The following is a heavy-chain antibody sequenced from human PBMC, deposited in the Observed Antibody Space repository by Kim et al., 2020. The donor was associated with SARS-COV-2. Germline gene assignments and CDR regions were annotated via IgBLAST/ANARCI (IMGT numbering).Heavy chain of an antibody. CDR3: ARHPSITMVRGAIISDDAFDI. V-gene: IGHV5-51*01. Sequence: GESLKISCKGSGYSFTSYWIGWVRQMPGKGLEWMGIIYPGDSDTRYSPSFQGQVTISADKSISTAYLQWSSLKASDTAMYYCARHPSITMVRGAIISDDAFDIWGQGTMVTVSS. CDR1: GYSFTSYW. D-gene: IGHD3-10*01. CDR2: IYPGDSDT. J-gene: IGHJ3*02.